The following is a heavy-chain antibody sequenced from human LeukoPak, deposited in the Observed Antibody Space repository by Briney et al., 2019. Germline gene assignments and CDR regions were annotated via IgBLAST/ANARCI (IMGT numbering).Heavy chain of an antibody. Sequence: ASVKVSCKASGYTFTGYYIHWVRQAPGQGLEWMGWINPNSGGTNYAQRFQGRVTMTRDTSITTAYMELSSLRSDDTAVYYCAREHSSGRQGRDYWGQGTLVTVSS. D-gene: IGHD6-19*01. CDR1: GYTFTGYY. V-gene: IGHV1-2*02. CDR3: AREHSSGRQGRDY. J-gene: IGHJ4*02. CDR2: INPNSGGT.